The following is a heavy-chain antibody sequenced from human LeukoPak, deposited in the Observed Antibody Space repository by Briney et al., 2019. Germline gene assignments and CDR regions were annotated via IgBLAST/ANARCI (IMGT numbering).Heavy chain of an antibody. CDR2: TYYRSKWNS. D-gene: IGHD6-6*01. V-gene: IGHV6-1*01. Sequence: SQTLSLTCAISGDSVSSISVAWNWIRRSPSRGLEWLGRTYYRSKWNSDYAISVQSRITINPDTSKNQFSLHLKSVTPEDTAVYYCARDPDSSYEWGPFDPWGQGTLVTVSS. J-gene: IGHJ5*02. CDR3: ARDPDSSYEWGPFDP. CDR1: GDSVSSISVA.